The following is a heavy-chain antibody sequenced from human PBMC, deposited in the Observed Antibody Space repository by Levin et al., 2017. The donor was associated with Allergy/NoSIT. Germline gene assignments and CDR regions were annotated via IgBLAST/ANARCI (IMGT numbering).Heavy chain of an antibody. CDR2: IYPGDSDT. CDR3: ARHRGVTSPSYYYYMDV. J-gene: IGHJ6*03. Sequence: GESLKISCKGSGYSFTSYWIGWVRQMPGKGLEWMGIIYPGDSDTRYSPSFQGQVTISADKSISTAYLQWSSLKASDTAMYYCARHRGVTSPSYYYYMDVWGKGTTVTVSS. D-gene: IGHD3-10*01. V-gene: IGHV5-51*01. CDR1: GYSFTSYW.